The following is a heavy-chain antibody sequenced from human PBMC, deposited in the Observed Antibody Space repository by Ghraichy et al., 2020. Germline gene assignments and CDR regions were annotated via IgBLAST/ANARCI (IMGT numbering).Heavy chain of an antibody. CDR2: IYYSGST. J-gene: IGHJ4*02. D-gene: IGHD4-11*01. V-gene: IGHV4-59*08. CDR1: GGSISSYY. Sequence: SETLSLTCTVSGGSISSYYWSWIRQPPGKGLEWIGYIYYSGSTNYNPSLKSRVTISVDAPKNQFSLKLSSVTAADTAVYYCARHVLLHYFDSWGQGALVTVSS. CDR3: ARHVLLHYFDS.